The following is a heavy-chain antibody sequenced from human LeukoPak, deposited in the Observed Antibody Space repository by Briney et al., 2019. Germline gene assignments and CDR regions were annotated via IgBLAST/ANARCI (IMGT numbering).Heavy chain of an antibody. D-gene: IGHD3-10*01. CDR1: GFTFSNAW. Sequence: GGSLGLSCTASGFTFSNAWMSWVRQAPGKGLEWVGRIKSKDDGGTTDYAAPVKGRFTISRDDSKNTLYLQMNSLKTEDTAVYYCTTDLGGAFGSGTYDFWGQRTLVTVSA. CDR2: IKSKDDGGTT. J-gene: IGHJ4*02. CDR3: TTDLGGAFGSGTYDF. V-gene: IGHV3-15*01.